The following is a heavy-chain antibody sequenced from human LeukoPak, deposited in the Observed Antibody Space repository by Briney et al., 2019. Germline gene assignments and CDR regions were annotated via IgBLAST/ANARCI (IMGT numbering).Heavy chain of an antibody. J-gene: IGHJ4*02. V-gene: IGHV3-23*01. D-gene: IGHD2-15*01. CDR3: AKLYCSGGTCYWPDY. CDR2: TSDRGGST. Sequence: PWGSLRLSCAASGFTFSSYAMSWVRQAPGKGLEWVSTTSDRGGSTYYADSVKGRLTISRDNSKNTLYLQMNSLRAEDTALYYCAKLYCSGGTCYWPDYWGQGTLVTVSS. CDR1: GFTFSSYA.